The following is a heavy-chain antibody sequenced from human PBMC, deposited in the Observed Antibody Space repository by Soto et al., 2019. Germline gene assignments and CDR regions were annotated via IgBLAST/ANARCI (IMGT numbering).Heavy chain of an antibody. D-gene: IGHD6-19*01. CDR1: GGTFSSYA. CDR3: AREVQYSSGLWYFDY. J-gene: IGHJ4*02. V-gene: IGHV1-69*13. CDR2: IIPIFGTA. Sequence: GASVKVSCKASGGTFSSYAISWVRQAPGQGLEWMGGIIPIFGTANYAQKFQGRVTITADESTSTAYMELSSLRSEDTAVYYCAREVQYSSGLWYFDYWGQGTLVTAPQ.